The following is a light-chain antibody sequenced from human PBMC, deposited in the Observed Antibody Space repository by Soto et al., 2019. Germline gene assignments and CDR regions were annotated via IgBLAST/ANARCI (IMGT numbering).Light chain of an antibody. CDR2: DVS. CDR1: SSDVGGYNY. V-gene: IGLV2-14*01. Sequence: QSALTQPASVSGSPGQSITISCTGTSSDVGGYNYVSWYQQHPGKAPKLMIYDVSNRPSGVSNRFSGSKSGNTASLTISGLPAEEEADYYCSSYTSSSTYVVFGGGTKVTVL. J-gene: IGLJ2*01. CDR3: SSYTSSSTYVV.